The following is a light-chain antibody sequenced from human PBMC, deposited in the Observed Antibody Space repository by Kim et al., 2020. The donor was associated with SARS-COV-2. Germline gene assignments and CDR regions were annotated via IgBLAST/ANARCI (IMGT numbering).Light chain of an antibody. V-gene: IGLV1-40*01. CDR1: RSNIGGRYV. Sequence: RGTISCSGGRSNIGGRYVIPWTQLLPGTAPKLLIYGERDRPSGVPDRFSGSKSGTSASLAITELQAEEEADYYCQSYDSSLSGYVFGTGTKVTVL. CDR2: GER. CDR3: QSYDSSLSGYV. J-gene: IGLJ1*01.